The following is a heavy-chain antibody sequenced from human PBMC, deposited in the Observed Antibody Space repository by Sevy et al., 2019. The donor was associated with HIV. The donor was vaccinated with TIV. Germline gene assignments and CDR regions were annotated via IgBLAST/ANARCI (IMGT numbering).Heavy chain of an antibody. J-gene: IGHJ4*02. Sequence: GGSLRLSCAASGFTFTLYAIHWVRQAPGKGLEWVALISYSGTNKYYGDSVKGRFTISRDDSKNTAYLQMNNLRTDDTAVYYCASVAVEYCTDDCYHRFDYWGQGTQVTVSS. CDR3: ASVAVEYCTDDCYHRFDY. V-gene: IGHV3-30-3*01. D-gene: IGHD2-21*02. CDR2: ISYSGTNK. CDR1: GFTFTLYA.